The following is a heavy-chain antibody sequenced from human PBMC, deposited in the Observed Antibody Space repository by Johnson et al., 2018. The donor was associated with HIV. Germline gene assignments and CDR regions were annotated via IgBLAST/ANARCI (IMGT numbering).Heavy chain of an antibody. Sequence: QVQLVESGGGVVQPGRSLRLSCAASGFTFSSYGMHWVRQAPGKGLEWVAVIWYDGTNKYYADSVKGRFTISRDNSKNTLYLQMNSLRAEDTAGYYCASRKDIVLVVYAEIADAFDIWGQGTVVTVSS. CDR3: ASRKDIVLVVYAEIADAFDI. D-gene: IGHD2-8*02. CDR2: IWYDGTNK. V-gene: IGHV3-33*01. J-gene: IGHJ3*02. CDR1: GFTFSSYG.